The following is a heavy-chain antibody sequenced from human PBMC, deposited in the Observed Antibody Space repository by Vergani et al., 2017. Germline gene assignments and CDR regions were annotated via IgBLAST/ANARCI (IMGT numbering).Heavy chain of an antibody. V-gene: IGHV4-39*01. CDR1: GGSISSSSYY. Sequence: QLQLQESGPGLVKPSETLSLTCTVSGGSISSSSYYWGWIRQPPGKGLEWIGSIYYSGSTYYNPSLKSRVTISGDTSKNQFSLKLSAVTAADTAVYYCARTYSSSWYYYYYGMDVWGQGTTVTVSS. CDR3: ARTYSSSWYYYYYGMDV. J-gene: IGHJ6*02. CDR2: IYYSGST. D-gene: IGHD6-13*01.